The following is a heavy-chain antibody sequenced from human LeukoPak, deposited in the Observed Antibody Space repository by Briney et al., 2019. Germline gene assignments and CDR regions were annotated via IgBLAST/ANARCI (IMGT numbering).Heavy chain of an antibody. V-gene: IGHV3-43D*03. CDR1: HFTFDDYA. D-gene: IGHD5-18*01. CDR2: ISRDGGRT. J-gene: IGHJ4*02. Sequence: GGSLRLSCAASHFTFDDYAMHWARQAPGKGLEWVSLISRDGGRTYYADSVKGRFTISRGNSKNSLFLQMTRLSAEDTAFYYCAKGGGDTAMAMDYWGQGTLVTVSS. CDR3: AKGGGDTAMAMDY.